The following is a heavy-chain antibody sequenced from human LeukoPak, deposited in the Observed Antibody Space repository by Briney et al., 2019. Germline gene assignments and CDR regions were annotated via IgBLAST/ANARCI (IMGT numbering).Heavy chain of an antibody. J-gene: IGHJ4*02. D-gene: IGHD2-2*01. CDR1: GFTFSSYA. CDR2: ISYDGSNK. CDR3: ARDGEDIVVVPAATSRFDY. Sequence: GGSLRLSCAASGFTFSSYAIHWVRQAPGKGLEWVAVISYDGSNKYYADSVKGRFTISRDNSKNTLYLQMNSLRAEDTAVYYCARDGEDIVVVPAATSRFDYWGQGTLVTVSS. V-gene: IGHV3-30*04.